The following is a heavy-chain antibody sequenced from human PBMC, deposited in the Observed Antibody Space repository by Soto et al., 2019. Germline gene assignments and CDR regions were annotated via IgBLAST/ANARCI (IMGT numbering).Heavy chain of an antibody. CDR3: ARATTVTSSFFYYGLDV. J-gene: IGHJ6*02. V-gene: IGHV4-30-4*08. CDR2: IYYNGNT. CDR1: GGSISSDDYY. Sequence: PSETLSLTCSVSGGSISSDDYYWTWVRQPPGKCLEWIGHIYYNGNTYYNPSLKSRLTMSLDTSQNQFSLHLSSVIAADSALYFCARATTVTSSFFYYGLDVWGQGTTVTVS. D-gene: IGHD4-17*01.